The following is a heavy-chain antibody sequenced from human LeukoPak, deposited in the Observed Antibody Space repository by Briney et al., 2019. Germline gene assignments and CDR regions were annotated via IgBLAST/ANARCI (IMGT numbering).Heavy chain of an antibody. J-gene: IGHJ3*02. CDR3: ARQTQGRSAFDI. V-gene: IGHV1-69*13. Sequence: SVKVSCKASGGTFSSYAISWVRQAPGQGLEWMGGIIHIFSTANYAQKFQGRVTITADESTSTVYMELSSLRSEDTAVYYCARQTQGRSAFDIWGQGTMVTVSS. CDR2: IIHIFSTA. CDR1: GGTFSSYA.